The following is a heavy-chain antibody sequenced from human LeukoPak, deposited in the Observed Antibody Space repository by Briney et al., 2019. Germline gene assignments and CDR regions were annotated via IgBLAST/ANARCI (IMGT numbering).Heavy chain of an antibody. CDR3: TGDYPWSSSSSGEGELDY. Sequence: PGGSLRLSCAASGFTFSSYAMHWVRQAAGKGLGWVVVISFDGSNKYCADSAKCGFTINRDYTKNTVYLQKNSLRAKNRAVYYCTGDYPWSSSSSGEGELDYWGQGTLVTVSS. CDR1: GFTFSSYA. D-gene: IGHD6-6*01. CDR2: ISFDGSNK. J-gene: IGHJ4*02. V-gene: IGHV3-30*01.